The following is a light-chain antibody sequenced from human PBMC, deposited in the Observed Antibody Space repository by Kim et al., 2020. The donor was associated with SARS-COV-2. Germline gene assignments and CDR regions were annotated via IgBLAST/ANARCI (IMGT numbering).Light chain of an antibody. CDR2: DSN. J-gene: IGLJ2*01. V-gene: IGLV1-40*01. CDR3: QSYDSSLGGSV. Sequence: QSVLTQPPSVSGAPGQTVTISCTGSSSNIGAGSDVHWYQQLPGTAPKLLIYDSNNRPSGVPDRFSGSKSGTSASLAITGLQAEDEADYYCQSYDSSLGGSVFGGGTQLTVL. CDR1: SSNIGAGSD.